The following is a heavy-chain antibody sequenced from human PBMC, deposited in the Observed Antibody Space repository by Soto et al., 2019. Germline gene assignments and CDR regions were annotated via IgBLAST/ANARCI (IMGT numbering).Heavy chain of an antibody. J-gene: IGHJ4*02. CDR2: IYYSGST. CDR3: ARRGYSSSDFDY. CDR1: GGSISSGGYY. V-gene: IGHV4-31*03. Sequence: SETLSLTCTVSGGSISSGGYYWSWIRQHPGKGLEWIGYIYYSGSTYYNPSLKSRVTISVDTSKNQFSLKLSSVTAADTAVYYCARRGYSSSDFDYWGQGTLVTVSS. D-gene: IGHD6-6*01.